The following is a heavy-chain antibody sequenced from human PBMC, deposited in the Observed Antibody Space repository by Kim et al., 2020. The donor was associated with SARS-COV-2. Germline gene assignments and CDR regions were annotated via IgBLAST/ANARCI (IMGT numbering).Heavy chain of an antibody. D-gene: IGHD6-19*01. Sequence: ASVKVSCKASGYTFTTYDVSWVRQAPGQGLEWMGWISVYNGNTNYVQNLQGRVTMTADTSTSTAHMELRSLRSDDTAVYYCARLRSGWFVGYFDYWGQGTLVTVSS. CDR3: ARLRSGWFVGYFDY. V-gene: IGHV1-18*01. J-gene: IGHJ4*02. CDR2: ISVYNGNT. CDR1: GYTFTTYD.